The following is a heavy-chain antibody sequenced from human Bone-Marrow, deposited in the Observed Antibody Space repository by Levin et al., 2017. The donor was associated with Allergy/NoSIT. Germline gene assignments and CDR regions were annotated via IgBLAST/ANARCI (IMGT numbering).Heavy chain of an antibody. CDR1: GGSISSSSYY. D-gene: IGHD2-2*01. CDR2: IYYSGST. CDR3: ARIPPPKGVVVPAARVD. V-gene: IGHV4-39*01. Sequence: RASETLSLTCTVSGGSISSSSYYWGWIRQPPGKGLEWIGSIYYSGSTYYNPSLKSRVTISVDTSKNQFSLKLSSVTAADTAVYYCARIPPPKGVVVPAARVDWGQGTLVTVSS. J-gene: IGHJ4*02.